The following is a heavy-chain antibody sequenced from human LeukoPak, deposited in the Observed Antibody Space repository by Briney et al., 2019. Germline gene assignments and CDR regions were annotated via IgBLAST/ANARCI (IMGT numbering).Heavy chain of an antibody. CDR3: AKPTGWYSPTFDY. CDR2: VYSGERT. V-gene: IGHV3-53*01. CDR1: GFTVSSNF. Sequence: GGSLRLSCAAFGFTVSSNFMSWVRQAPGKGLEWVSVVYSGERTYYADSVKGRFTISRDSSKNTLSLQMNSLRADDTAEYYCAKPTGWYSPTFDYWGQGTLVTVSS. J-gene: IGHJ4*02. D-gene: IGHD6-19*01.